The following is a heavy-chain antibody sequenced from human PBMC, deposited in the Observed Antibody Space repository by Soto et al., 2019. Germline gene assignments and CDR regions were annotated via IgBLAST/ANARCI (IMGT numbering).Heavy chain of an antibody. CDR1: GYSFTSYW. V-gene: IGHV5-10-1*01. J-gene: IGHJ4*02. CDR2: IDPSDSYT. Sequence: GESLKISCKGSGYSFTSYWISWVRQMPGKGLEWMGRIDPSDSYTNYSPSFQGHVTISADKSISTAYLQWSSLKASDTAMYYCASGAEYSSSHGLGWGKGTRVTVSS. D-gene: IGHD6-6*01. CDR3: ASGAEYSSSHGLG.